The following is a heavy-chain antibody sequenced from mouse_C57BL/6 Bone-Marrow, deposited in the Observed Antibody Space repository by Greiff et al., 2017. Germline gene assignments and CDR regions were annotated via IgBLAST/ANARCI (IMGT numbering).Heavy chain of an antibody. D-gene: IGHD2-2*01. CDR1: GFTFSSYG. CDR2: ISSGGSYT. V-gene: IGHV5-6*01. Sequence: EVKLQESGGDLVKPGGSLKLSCAASGFTFSSYGMSWVRQTPDKRLEWVATISSGGSYTYYPDSVKGRFTISRDNAKNTLYLQMSSLKSEDTAMYYCARDKGSSTMVSAYYFDYWGQGTTLTVSS. J-gene: IGHJ2*01. CDR3: ARDKGSSTMVSAYYFDY.